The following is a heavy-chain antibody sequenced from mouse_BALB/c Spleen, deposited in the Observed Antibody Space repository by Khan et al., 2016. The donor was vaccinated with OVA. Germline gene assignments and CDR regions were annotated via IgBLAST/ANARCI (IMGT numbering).Heavy chain of an antibody. Sequence: QVQLKQSGAELVRPGASVKLSCKTSGYIFTSYWIHWVKQRSGQGLEWSARIYPGTDNSYYNEKFKDKATLPADKSSSTAYMSLSRLNSEDSDVYFCAREEAVYHFDHWGQGTTLTVSA. CDR3: AREEAVYHFDH. CDR2: IYPGTDNS. D-gene: IGHD3-3*01. J-gene: IGHJ2*01. V-gene: IGHV1S132*01. CDR1: GYIFTSYW.